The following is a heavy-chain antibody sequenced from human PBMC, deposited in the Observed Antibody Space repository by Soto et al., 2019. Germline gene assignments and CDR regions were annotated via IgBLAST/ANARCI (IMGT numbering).Heavy chain of an antibody. CDR1: GYSFTSYW. V-gene: IGHV5-51*01. D-gene: IGHD6-13*01. CDR2: IYPGDSDT. CDR3: ASQRRIAAAGTSYYYYMDV. J-gene: IGHJ6*03. Sequence: PGESLKISCKGSGYSFTSYWIGWGRQMPGKGLDWMGIIYPGDSDTRYSPSFQGQVTISADKSISTAYLQWSSLKASDTAMYYCASQRRIAAAGTSYYYYMDVWGKGTTVTVSS.